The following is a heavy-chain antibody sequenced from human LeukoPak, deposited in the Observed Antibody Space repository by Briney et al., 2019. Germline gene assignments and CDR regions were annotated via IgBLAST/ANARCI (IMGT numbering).Heavy chain of an antibody. CDR1: GFTFTDYY. D-gene: IGHD3-10*01. Sequence: GGSLRLSCAASGFTFTDYYMSWIRQAPGKGLEWVSYISSSGSTIYYADSVKGRFTFSRDNAKNSLYLQMNSLRAEDTAVYYCAREPPPKPGYYGSGSYPVDYWGQGTLVTVSS. CDR2: ISSSGSTI. V-gene: IGHV3-11*01. CDR3: AREPPPKPGYYGSGSYPVDY. J-gene: IGHJ4*02.